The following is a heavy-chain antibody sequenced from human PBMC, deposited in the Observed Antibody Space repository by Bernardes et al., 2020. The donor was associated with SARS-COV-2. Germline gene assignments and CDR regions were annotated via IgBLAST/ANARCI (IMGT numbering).Heavy chain of an antibody. CDR1: GYTFISYG. CDR3: ARVPQDYFDY. CDR2: INADGRSI. J-gene: IGHJ4*02. V-gene: IGHV3-74*01. Sequence: GSLSPSCPVSGYTFISYGMRWVRQARGKGLVWVARINADGRSIIYADSVKGRFTISRDNAKNTLYLQMNSLRAEDTAVYYCARVPQDYFDYWGQGTLVTVSS.